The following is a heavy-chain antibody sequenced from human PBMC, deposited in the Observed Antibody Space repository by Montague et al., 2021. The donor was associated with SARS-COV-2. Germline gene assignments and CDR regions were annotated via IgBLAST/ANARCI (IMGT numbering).Heavy chain of an antibody. CDR1: GASVGSSD. CDR3: ARETMTADAFDI. Sequence: SETLSLTCTVSGASVGSSDWGWIRQSPGKGLEWIGYFYSVGSTDYNPSRNSRGTISRDTSKNQFSLKVRTVTAADTAVYYCARETMTADAFDIWGQGTMVTVSS. J-gene: IGHJ3*02. V-gene: IGHV4-59*02. CDR2: FYSVGST. D-gene: IGHD1-14*01.